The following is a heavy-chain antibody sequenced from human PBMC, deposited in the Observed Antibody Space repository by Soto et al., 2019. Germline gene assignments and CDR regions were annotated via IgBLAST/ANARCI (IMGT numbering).Heavy chain of an antibody. CDR3: VRASDYTNQFDY. J-gene: IGHJ4*02. CDR2: ISISGTTI. Sequence: PGGSLRLSCAASGFIFSSYEMNWVRQAPGKGLEWVSYISISGTTIYYADSVKGRFTISRDNAKNSLDLQMNSLRVEATAVYYCVRASDYTNQFDYWGQGTLVTVSS. D-gene: IGHD4-4*01. V-gene: IGHV3-48*03. CDR1: GFIFSSYE.